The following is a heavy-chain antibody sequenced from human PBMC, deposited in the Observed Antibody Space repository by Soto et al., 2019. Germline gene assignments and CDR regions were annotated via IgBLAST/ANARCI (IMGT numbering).Heavy chain of an antibody. CDR3: ATRLGESLYCTGETCYDAFDV. CDR1: GFTFRNYG. CDR2: ISGRGDST. V-gene: IGHV3-23*01. Sequence: EVQLLESGGGLVQPGGSLRLSCAASGFTFRNYGMTWVRQAPGKGLEWVSSISGRGDSTYYADSVMGRFTTSRDNSKNTLVLQMDTLRADDTAVYYCATRLGESLYCTGETCYDAFDVWGHGTMVTVSS. D-gene: IGHD2-8*02. J-gene: IGHJ3*01.